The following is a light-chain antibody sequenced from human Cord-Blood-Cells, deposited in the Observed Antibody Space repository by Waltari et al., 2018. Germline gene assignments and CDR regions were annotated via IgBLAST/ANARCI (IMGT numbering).Light chain of an antibody. V-gene: IGKV1-39*01. CDR1: QSISSY. CDR3: QQSYSTPPLT. J-gene: IGKJ4*01. CDR2: ASY. Sequence: DIQMTQSPSSLSASVGERVTITCRASQSISSYLNWYQQKPGKAPKLLIYASYSLQSGVPSRFSGSGSGTDFTLTISSLQPEDFATYYCQQSYSTPPLTFGGGTKVEIK.